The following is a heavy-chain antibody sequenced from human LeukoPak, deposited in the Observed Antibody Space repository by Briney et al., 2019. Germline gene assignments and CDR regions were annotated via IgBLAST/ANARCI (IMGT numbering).Heavy chain of an antibody. CDR2: INPNSGGT. J-gene: IGHJ5*02. CDR1: GYTFTGYY. CDR3: AREGVVPAAMIGWFDP. D-gene: IGHD2-2*01. Sequence: ASVKVSCKASGYTFTGYYMHWVRQAPGQGLEWMGWINPNSGGTNYAQKFQGRVTMTRDTSISTAYMELSRLRSDDTAVYYCAREGVVPAAMIGWFDPWGQGTLVTVSS. V-gene: IGHV1-2*02.